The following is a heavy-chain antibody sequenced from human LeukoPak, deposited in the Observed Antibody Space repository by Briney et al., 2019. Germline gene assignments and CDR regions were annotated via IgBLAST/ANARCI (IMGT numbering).Heavy chain of an antibody. V-gene: IGHV3-7*03. J-gene: IGHJ6*02. Sequence: PGGSLRLSCEASGFTFSSYWMSWVRQAPGKGLEWVGNIKQDGSEKYYADSVKGRYTISRDNAKNSLYLQMNSLRAEDTALYYCEKDNSPRLEKLLSSSWIDYYYYYGMDVWGQGTTVTVSS. CDR2: IKQDGSEK. CDR1: GFTFSSYW. CDR3: EKDNSPRLEKLLSSSWIDYYYYYGMDV. D-gene: IGHD6-13*01.